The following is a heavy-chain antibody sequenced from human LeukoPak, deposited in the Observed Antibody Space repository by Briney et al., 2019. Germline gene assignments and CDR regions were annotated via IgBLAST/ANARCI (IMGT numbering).Heavy chain of an antibody. V-gene: IGHV4-59*08. CDR1: GGSISSYY. D-gene: IGHD5-18*01. Sequence: PSETLSLTCTVSGGSISSYYWSWIRQPPGKGLEWIGYIYYSGSTNYNPSLKSRVTISVDTSKNQFSLKLSSVTAADTAVYYCARLGRGYSYGYGIWGQGTLVTVSS. J-gene: IGHJ4*02. CDR2: IYYSGST. CDR3: ARLGRGYSYGYGI.